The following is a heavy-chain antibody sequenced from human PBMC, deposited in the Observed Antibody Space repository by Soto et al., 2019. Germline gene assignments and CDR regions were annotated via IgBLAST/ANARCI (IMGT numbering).Heavy chain of an antibody. Sequence: PGGSLRLSCAASGFTFSSYAMHWVRQAPGKGLEWVAVISYDGSNKYYADSVKGRFTISRDNSKNTLYLQMNSLRAEDTAVYYCARVRSPYGGNSAPRIFYYGMDVWGQGTTVTVSS. CDR1: GFTFSSYA. V-gene: IGHV3-30-3*01. J-gene: IGHJ6*02. CDR2: ISYDGSNK. D-gene: IGHD2-21*02. CDR3: ARVRSPYGGNSAPRIFYYGMDV.